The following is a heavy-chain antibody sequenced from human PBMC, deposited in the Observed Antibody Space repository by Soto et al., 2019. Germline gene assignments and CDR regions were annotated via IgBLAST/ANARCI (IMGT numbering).Heavy chain of an antibody. CDR3: ARERGGPYCGGDCYPYYYYYGMDV. Sequence: ASVKVSCKASGHTFTSYYMHWVRQAPGQGLEWMGIINPSGGSTSYAQEFQGRVTMTRDTSTSTVYMELSSLRSEDTAVYYCARERGGPYCGGDCYPYYYYYGMDVWGQGTTVTVSS. CDR2: INPSGGST. J-gene: IGHJ6*02. CDR1: GHTFTSYY. V-gene: IGHV1-46*01. D-gene: IGHD2-21*02.